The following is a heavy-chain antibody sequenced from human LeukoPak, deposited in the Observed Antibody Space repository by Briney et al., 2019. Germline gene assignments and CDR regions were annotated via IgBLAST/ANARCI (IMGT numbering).Heavy chain of an antibody. D-gene: IGHD3-3*01. Sequence: GGSLRLSCAASGFTFSSYWMSWVRQAPGKWMEWVANIKQDGSKKTYVDSVKGRFTTSRDNAKNSRYLQMNSPRAEGTVVDYCERIRPFGVVIKGPFDPWGQGTLVTVSS. CDR1: GFTFSSYW. CDR3: ERIRPFGVVIKGPFDP. J-gene: IGHJ5*02. V-gene: IGHV3-7*01. CDR2: IKQDGSKK.